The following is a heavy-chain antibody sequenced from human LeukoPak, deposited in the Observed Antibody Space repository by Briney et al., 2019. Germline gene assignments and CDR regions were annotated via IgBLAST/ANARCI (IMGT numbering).Heavy chain of an antibody. J-gene: IGHJ4*02. Sequence: SVKVSCKASGGTFSSYAISWVRQPPGQGLEWMGRIIPIRGIANYAQKFQGRVTITADKSTSTAYMELSSLRSEDTAVYYCAREWQLVPLCDYWGQGTLVTVSS. CDR1: GGTFSSYA. D-gene: IGHD6-6*01. V-gene: IGHV1-69*04. CDR3: AREWQLVPLCDY. CDR2: IIPIRGIA.